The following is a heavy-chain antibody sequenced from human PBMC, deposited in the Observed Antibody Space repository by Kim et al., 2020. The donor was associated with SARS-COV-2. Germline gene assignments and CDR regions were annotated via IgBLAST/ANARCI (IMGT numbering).Heavy chain of an antibody. CDR1: GGSISSRSYY. V-gene: IGHV4-39*01. CDR3: ARWQLVQGREFDY. D-gene: IGHD6-6*01. CDR2: IYYSGST. J-gene: IGHJ4*02. Sequence: SETLSLTCTVSGGSISSRSYYWGWIRQPPGKGLEWIGSIYYSGSTYYSPSLMSRVTISVDTSKNQFSLKLSSVTAADTAVYYCARWQLVQGREFDYWGQGTLVTVSS.